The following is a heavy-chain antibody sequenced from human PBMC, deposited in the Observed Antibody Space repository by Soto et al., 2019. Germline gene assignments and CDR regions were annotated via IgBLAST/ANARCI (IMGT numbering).Heavy chain of an antibody. Sequence: PGGSLRLSCAASGFTFSSYAMHWVRQAPGKGLEWVAVISYDGSNKYYADSVKGRFTISRDNSKNTLYLQMNSLRAEDTAVYYCAREPHYGDYTFDYWGQGTLVTVSS. D-gene: IGHD4-17*01. J-gene: IGHJ4*02. CDR2: ISYDGSNK. CDR1: GFTFSSYA. V-gene: IGHV3-30-3*01. CDR3: AREPHYGDYTFDY.